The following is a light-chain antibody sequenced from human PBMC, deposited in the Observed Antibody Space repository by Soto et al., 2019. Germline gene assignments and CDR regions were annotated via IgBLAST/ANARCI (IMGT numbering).Light chain of an antibody. CDR2: DAS. CDR3: QQRTDRPPWT. V-gene: IGKV3-11*01. J-gene: IGKJ1*01. Sequence: EIVLTQSAAARSLAPGERATLSCRASQSIGLAIAWYQHKPGQAPRLLIFDASQRATGIPARFRGSGSGTDFTLSISSLEPEDFAVYYCQQRTDRPPWTFG. CDR1: QSIGLA.